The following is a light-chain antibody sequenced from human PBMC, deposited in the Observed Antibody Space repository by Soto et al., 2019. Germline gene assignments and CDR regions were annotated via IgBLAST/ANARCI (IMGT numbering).Light chain of an antibody. J-gene: IGKJ1*01. CDR2: AAS. CDR3: LKDYNYPRT. Sequence: IQMTHSPSTLSASVLYRVTITCRASQSISSWLAWYQQKPGKAPKLLIYAASSLQSGVPSRFSGSGSGTDFTLTISSLQPEDFATYYCLKDYNYPRTFGQGTKVDIK. CDR1: QSISSW. V-gene: IGKV1-6*01.